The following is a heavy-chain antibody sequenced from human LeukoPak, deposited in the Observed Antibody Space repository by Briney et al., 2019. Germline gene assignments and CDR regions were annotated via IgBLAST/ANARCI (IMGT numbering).Heavy chain of an antibody. Sequence: GGSLRLSCAASGFTFSSYGMHWVRQAPGKGLEWVAFIRYDGSNKYYADSVKGRFTISRDNSKNTLYLQMNSLRAEDTAVYYCAKDAGGHYDFWSGPFDPWGQGTLVTVSS. J-gene: IGHJ5*02. CDR2: IRYDGSNK. D-gene: IGHD3-3*01. CDR3: AKDAGGHYDFWSGPFDP. CDR1: GFTFSSYG. V-gene: IGHV3-30*02.